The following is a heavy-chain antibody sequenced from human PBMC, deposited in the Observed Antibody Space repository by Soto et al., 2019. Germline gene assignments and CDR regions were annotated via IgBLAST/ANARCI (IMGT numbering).Heavy chain of an antibody. D-gene: IGHD3-16*01. J-gene: IGHJ4*02. Sequence: QVRLQESGPGLVRPSETLYLTCTVSGVSSTSFYWSWIRQSPGKGLQWIGYIFDNGGVKYNPSLMSRLTMSIDMSKNEFSLRLKSVTAADTAMYYCARGWGSKWYYFDSWGEGTVVTLSS. V-gene: IGHV4-59*01. CDR1: GVSSTSFY. CDR3: ARGWGSKWYYFDS. CDR2: IFDNGGV.